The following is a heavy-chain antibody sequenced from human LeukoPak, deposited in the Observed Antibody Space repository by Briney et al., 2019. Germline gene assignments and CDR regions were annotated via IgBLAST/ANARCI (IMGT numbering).Heavy chain of an antibody. Sequence: SETLSLTCTVSGGSISSYYWSWIRQPPGKGLEWIGEIYHSGSTNYNPSLKSRVTISVDKSKNQFSLKLSSVTAADTAVYYCAREVGPRAFDIWGQGTMVTVSS. CDR3: AREVGPRAFDI. CDR1: GGSISSYY. D-gene: IGHD1-26*01. V-gene: IGHV4-59*12. J-gene: IGHJ3*02. CDR2: IYHSGST.